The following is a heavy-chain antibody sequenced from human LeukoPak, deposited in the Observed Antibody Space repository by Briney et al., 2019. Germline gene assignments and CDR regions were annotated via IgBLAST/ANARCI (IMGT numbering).Heavy chain of an antibody. CDR2: INHSGST. J-gene: IGHJ4*02. D-gene: IGHD6-19*01. CDR3: ARAGYSSGWTYFDY. V-gene: IGHV4-34*01. Sequence: SETLSLTCAVYGGSFSGYYWSWIRQPPGKGLEWIAEINHSGSTNYNPSLKSRVTISVDTSKNQFSLKLSSVTAADTAVYYCARAGYSSGWTYFDYWGQGTLVTVSS. CDR1: GGSFSGYY.